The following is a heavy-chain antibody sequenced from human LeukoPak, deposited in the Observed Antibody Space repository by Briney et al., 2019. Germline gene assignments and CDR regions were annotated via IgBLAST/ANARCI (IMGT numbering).Heavy chain of an antibody. CDR1: GYTFTYYY. CDR2: INPNSGGT. J-gene: IGHJ4*02. D-gene: IGHD2-2*02. CDR3: ARDRARYCSSTSCYMLDY. Sequence: ASVKVSCKASGYTFTYYYMHWVRQAPGQGLEWMGWINPNSGGTNYAQKFQGRVTMTRDTSISTAYMELSRLRSDDTAVYYCARDRARYCSSTSCYMLDYWGQGTLVTVSS. V-gene: IGHV1-2*02.